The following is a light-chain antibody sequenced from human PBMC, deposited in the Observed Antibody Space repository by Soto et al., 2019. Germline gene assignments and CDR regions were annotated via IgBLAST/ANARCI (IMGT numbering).Light chain of an antibody. V-gene: IGLV2-23*02. Sequence: QSVLTQPASVSGSPGQSITISCTGTNREVGSYNLVSWYQQHPGKAPKVIIYEVSERPSGVSDRFSGSKSGNTASLMISGLQAESEADYYCCSSAASSTLSYVFGSGSKVTVL. J-gene: IGLJ1*01. CDR1: NREVGSYNL. CDR3: CSSAASSTLSYV. CDR2: EVS.